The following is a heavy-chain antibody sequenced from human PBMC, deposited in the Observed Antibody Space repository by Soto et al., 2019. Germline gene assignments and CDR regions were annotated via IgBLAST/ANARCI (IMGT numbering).Heavy chain of an antibody. CDR3: ARGVTPVPPPPFYYYYYGMDV. J-gene: IGHJ6*02. Sequence: QVQLVQSGAEVKKPGSSVKVSCKASGGTFSSYAISWVRQAPGQGLEWMGGIIPIFGTANYAQKLQGRVTLSADESTSTAYMELSSLETGDTAVYYFARGVTPVPPPPFYYYYYGMDVWGQWTTVSVSS. D-gene: IGHD4-17*01. CDR1: GGTFSSYA. CDR2: IIPIFGTA. V-gene: IGHV1-69*12.